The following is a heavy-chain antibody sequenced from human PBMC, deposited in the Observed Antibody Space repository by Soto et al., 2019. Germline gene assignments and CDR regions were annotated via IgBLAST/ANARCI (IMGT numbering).Heavy chain of an antibody. CDR1: GYTLTELS. CDR2: FDPEDGET. V-gene: IGHV1-24*01. Sequence: ASVKVSCKVSGYTLTELSMHWVRQAPGKGLEWMGGFDPEDGETIYAQKFQGRVTMTEDTSTDTAYMELSSLRSEDTAVYYCAPIDSSVSYAFDTWGQEPLVTVSS. D-gene: IGHD3-22*01. J-gene: IGHJ4*02. CDR3: APIDSSVSYAFDT.